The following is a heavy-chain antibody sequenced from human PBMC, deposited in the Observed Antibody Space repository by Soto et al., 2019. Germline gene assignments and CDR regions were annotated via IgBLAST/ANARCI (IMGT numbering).Heavy chain of an antibody. V-gene: IGHV4-38-2*01. D-gene: IGHD2-21*02. CDR3: ARAGAYCGGDCYRSAFDI. CDR2: IYHSGST. CDR1: GYCISSGYY. J-gene: IGHJ3*02. Sequence: EALSVTCAVAGYCISSGYYGGWIRQPPVKGLEWIGSIYHSGSTYYNPSLKSRVTISVDRSKNQFSLKLSSVTASDTAVYYCARAGAYCGGDCYRSAFDIWGQGTMVTGSS.